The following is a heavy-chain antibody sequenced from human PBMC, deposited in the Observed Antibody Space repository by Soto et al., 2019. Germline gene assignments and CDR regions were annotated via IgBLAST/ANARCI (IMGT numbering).Heavy chain of an antibody. CDR2: INHSGST. CDR1: GGSFSGYY. V-gene: IGHV4-34*01. Sequence: SETLSLTCAVYGGSFSGYYWSWIRQPPGKGLEWIGEINHSGSTNYNPSLKSRVTISVDTSKNQFSLKLSSVTAADTAVYYCARGIGSWGQGTLVTVSS. J-gene: IGHJ4*02. CDR3: ARGIGS.